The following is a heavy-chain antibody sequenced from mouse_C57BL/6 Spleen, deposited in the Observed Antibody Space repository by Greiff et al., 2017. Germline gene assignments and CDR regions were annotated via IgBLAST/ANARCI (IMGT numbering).Heavy chain of an antibody. CDR3: ARRRYDGYYCYFDV. Sequence: EVKLVELGPGLVKPSQSPSFTCPLTGYSITSGYYWNWIRQFPGNKLEWMGYISYDGSNNYNPSLKNRISITRDTSKNQFFLKLNSVTTEDAATYYCARRRYDGYYCYFDVWGTGTTVTVSS. CDR2: ISYDGSN. J-gene: IGHJ1*03. CDR1: GYSITSGYY. V-gene: IGHV3-6*01. D-gene: IGHD2-3*01.